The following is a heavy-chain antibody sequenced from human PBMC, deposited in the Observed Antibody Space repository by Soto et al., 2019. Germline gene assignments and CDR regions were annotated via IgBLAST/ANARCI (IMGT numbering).Heavy chain of an antibody. CDR3: AEGGVGSTSNAFDI. CDR1: GFTFRGYG. D-gene: IGHD1-26*01. CDR2: ISYDGSNK. J-gene: IGHJ3*02. Sequence: QVQLVESGGGVVQPGRSLRLSCAASGFTFRGYGMHWVRQAPGKGLEWVAVISYDGSNKYYADSVKGRFTISRDNSKNTLYLQMNSLRAEDTAGYYCAEGGVGSTSNAFDIWGQGTMVTVAS. V-gene: IGHV3-30*18.